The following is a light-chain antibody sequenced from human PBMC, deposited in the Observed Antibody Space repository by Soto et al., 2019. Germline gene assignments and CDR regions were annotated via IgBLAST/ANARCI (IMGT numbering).Light chain of an antibody. V-gene: IGKV3-15*01. J-gene: IGKJ5*01. CDR3: QQYNNWPLT. CDR2: GGS. Sequence: EIVMTQSPATLSVSPGERATLSCRASHSVSSIVIWFQQNPGQAPRLLIYGGSTRATGIPARFSGSGSGTEFTLPISSLQSEDFAVYYCQQYNNWPLTFGQGTRLEI. CDR1: HSVSSI.